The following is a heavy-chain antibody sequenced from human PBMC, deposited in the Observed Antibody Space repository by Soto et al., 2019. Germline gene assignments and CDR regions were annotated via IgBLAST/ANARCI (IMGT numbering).Heavy chain of an antibody. CDR1: GDSISTSSSYY. Sequence: LSLTCTDTGDSISTSSSYYWGWIRQPPGKGLEWIGSIYYSGTAYYNPSLKSRVTVSVDRSTNQFSLRLSSVTAADTAVYYCARQYITVCGLFTFRLSPDNLLVWGQGT. D-gene: IGHD2-21*01. CDR2: IYYSGTA. CDR3: ARQYITVCGLFTFRLSPDNLLV. V-gene: IGHV4-39*01. J-gene: IGHJ4*02.